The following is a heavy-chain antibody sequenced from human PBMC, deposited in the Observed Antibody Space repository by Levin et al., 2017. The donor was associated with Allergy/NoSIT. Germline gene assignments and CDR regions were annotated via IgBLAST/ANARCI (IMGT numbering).Heavy chain of an antibody. CDR3: ARFFLSSIVVVPAAPYGRFDP. Sequence: SETLSLTCTVSGGSISSSSYYWGWIRPPPGTGLEWIGSIYYSGSTYYNPSLKSRVTISVDTSKNQFSLKLSSVTAADTAVYYCARFFLSSIVVVPAAPYGRFDPWGQGTLVTVSS. CDR2: IYYSGST. J-gene: IGHJ5*02. V-gene: IGHV4-39*01. CDR1: GGSISSSSYY. D-gene: IGHD2-2*01.